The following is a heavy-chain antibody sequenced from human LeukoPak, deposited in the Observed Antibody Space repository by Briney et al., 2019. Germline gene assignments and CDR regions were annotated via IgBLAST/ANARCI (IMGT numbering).Heavy chain of an antibody. J-gene: IGHJ3*02. V-gene: IGHV4-30-4*08. Sequence: SETLSLTCTVSGGSISSGGYYWSWIRQPPGKGLEWIGYIYDSGSTYYNPSLKSRVTISVDTSENRFSLKLSSVTATDTAVYYCARDCSGGSCYGAFDIWGQGTMVTVSS. CDR1: GGSISSGGYY. CDR2: IYDSGST. CDR3: ARDCSGGSCYGAFDI. D-gene: IGHD2-15*01.